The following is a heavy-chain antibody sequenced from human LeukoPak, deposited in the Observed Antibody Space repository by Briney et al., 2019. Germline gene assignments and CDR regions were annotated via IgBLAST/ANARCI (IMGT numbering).Heavy chain of an antibody. CDR1: GYTFTSYY. J-gene: IGHJ4*02. Sequence: ASVKVSCKASGYTFTSYYMHWVRQAPGQGLEWMGIINPSGGSTSYAQKFQGRVTMTRDTSTSTVYMELSSLRSEDTAVYYCARDSSPAASYYNSESRGYYDYWGQGTLVTVSS. D-gene: IGHD3-22*01. CDR2: INPSGGST. CDR3: ARDSSPAASYYNSESRGYYDY. V-gene: IGHV1-46*01.